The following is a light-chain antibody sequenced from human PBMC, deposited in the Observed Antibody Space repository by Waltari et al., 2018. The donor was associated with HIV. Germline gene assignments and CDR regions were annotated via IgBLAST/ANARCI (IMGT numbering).Light chain of an antibody. CDR1: NLGSKS. J-gene: IGLJ3*02. CDR2: DDS. Sequence: SYVLAQPPSVSVAPGHTAMITSGGDNLGSKSVDLYQQKPGQAPLLVVYDDSDRPSGIPERFSGSNSGNTATLTISRVEAGDEADYYCQVWDSSSDDWVFGGGTKVTVL. V-gene: IGLV3-21*02. CDR3: QVWDSSSDDWV.